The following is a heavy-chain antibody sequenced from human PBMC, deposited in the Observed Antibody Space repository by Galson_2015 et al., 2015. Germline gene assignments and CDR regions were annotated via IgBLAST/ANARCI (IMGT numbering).Heavy chain of an antibody. D-gene: IGHD2-2*01. J-gene: IGHJ4*02. CDR3: AKDSMMYCSSTSCHRGFDY. CDR2: IKSKTDGGTT. Sequence: SLRLSCAASGFTFSNAWMSWVRQAPGKGLEWVGRIKSKTDGGTTDYAAPVKGRFTISRDNAKNSLYLQMNSLRAEDTALYYCAKDSMMYCSSTSCHRGFDYWGQGTLVTVSS. CDR1: GFTFSNAW. V-gene: IGHV3-15*05.